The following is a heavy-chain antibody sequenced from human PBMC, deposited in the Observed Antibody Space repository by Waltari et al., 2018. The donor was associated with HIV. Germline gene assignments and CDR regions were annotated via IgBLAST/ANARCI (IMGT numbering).Heavy chain of an antibody. CDR2: IYYSGST. V-gene: IGHV4-39*01. CDR3: ATTLNILSGLNWFDP. D-gene: IGHD3-9*01. CDR1: GGSISGSTYY. Sequence: QLQLQESGPGLVKPPETLSLTCTVSGGSISGSTYYWGLIRQPPGKGLEWIGSIYYSGSTYYNPSLKSRVTISVDTSKNQFSLKLSSVTAADTAVYYCATTLNILSGLNWFDPWGQGTLVTVSS. J-gene: IGHJ5*02.